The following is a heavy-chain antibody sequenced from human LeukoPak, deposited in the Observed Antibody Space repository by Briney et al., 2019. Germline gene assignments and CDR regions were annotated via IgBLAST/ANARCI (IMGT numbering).Heavy chain of an antibody. V-gene: IGHV3-20*04. D-gene: IGHD6-19*01. CDR3: ARHSSGWYPLFAY. CDR1: GFTFSSYA. CDR2: INWNGRST. Sequence: GGSLRLSCAASGFTFSSYAMSWVRQAPGKGLEWVSTINWNGRSTGYADSVKGRFTISRDNAKNSLYLQLNSLRAEDTAVYYCARHSSGWYPLFAYWGQGTLVTVSS. J-gene: IGHJ4*02.